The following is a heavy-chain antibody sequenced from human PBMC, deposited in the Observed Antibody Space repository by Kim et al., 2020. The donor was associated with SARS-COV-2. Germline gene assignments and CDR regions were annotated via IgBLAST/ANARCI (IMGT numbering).Heavy chain of an antibody. CDR3: ARLTYYYGSGEDY. Sequence: YSPSFQGQVTISADKSISTAYLQWSSLKASDTAMYYCARLTYYYGSGEDYWGQGTLVTVSS. D-gene: IGHD3-10*01. V-gene: IGHV5-51*01. J-gene: IGHJ4*02.